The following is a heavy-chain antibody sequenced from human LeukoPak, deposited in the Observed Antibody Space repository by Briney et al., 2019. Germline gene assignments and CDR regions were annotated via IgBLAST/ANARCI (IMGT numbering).Heavy chain of an antibody. CDR3: ATELRFYTVQH. CDR2: IYSGGST. V-gene: IGHV3-66*01. D-gene: IGHD1-7*01. CDR1: GFTVSSNY. J-gene: IGHJ1*01. Sequence: PGGSLRLSCAASGFTVSSNYMSWVRQAPGKGLEWVSVIYSGGSTYYADSVKGRFTISRDNSKNTLYPQMNSLRAEDTAVYYCATELRFYTVQHWGQGTLVTVSS.